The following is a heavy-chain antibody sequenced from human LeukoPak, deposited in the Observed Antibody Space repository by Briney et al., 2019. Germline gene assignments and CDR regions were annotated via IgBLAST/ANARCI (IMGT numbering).Heavy chain of an antibody. CDR3: ARGPNSNWSGLDF. Sequence: PGGSLRLSCAASGNSWMHWVRQVPGKGLVWVSHINSDGSWTSYADSVKGRFTVSRDNAKNTLYLQVNNLRAEDTAVYYCARGPNSNWSGLDFWGQGTLLTVSS. J-gene: IGHJ4*02. CDR2: INSDGSWT. D-gene: IGHD6-6*01. CDR1: GNSW. V-gene: IGHV3-74*01.